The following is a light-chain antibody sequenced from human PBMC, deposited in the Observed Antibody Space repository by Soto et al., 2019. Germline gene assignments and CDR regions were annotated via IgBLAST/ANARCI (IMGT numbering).Light chain of an antibody. V-gene: IGKV3D-15*01. Sequence: IVLTQSPATLSVSPGEGVTLSCRASENVGTNLAWYELKVGQAPRLLIYGSPTRATGIPDTFSGSGSGTEFTLSISSLQSEESAVYYCQQYNNWGLSFGGGTKVEIK. CDR2: GSP. J-gene: IGKJ4*01. CDR1: ENVGTN. CDR3: QQYNNWGLS.